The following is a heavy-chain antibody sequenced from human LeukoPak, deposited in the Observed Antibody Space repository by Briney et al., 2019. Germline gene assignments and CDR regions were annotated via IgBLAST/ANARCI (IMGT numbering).Heavy chain of an antibody. Sequence: GGSLRLSCAASGFTFSSYAMSWVRQAPGKGLEWVSAISGSGGSTYYADSVKGRFTISRDNSKNTLHLQMNSLRAEDTAVYYCAKDEGYYDSYFDYWGQGTLVTVSS. V-gene: IGHV3-23*01. CDR1: GFTFSSYA. CDR2: ISGSGGST. CDR3: AKDEGYYDSYFDY. J-gene: IGHJ4*02. D-gene: IGHD3-22*01.